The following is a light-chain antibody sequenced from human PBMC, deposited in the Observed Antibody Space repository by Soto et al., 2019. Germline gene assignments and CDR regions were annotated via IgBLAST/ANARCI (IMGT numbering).Light chain of an antibody. V-gene: IGLV1-40*01. CDR2: GNS. CDR1: SSNIGAVYD. CDR3: QSYDSSRTGTV. Sequence: QSVLTQPPSVSGAPGQRVTISCTGSSSNIGAVYDVHWYQQLPGTAPKLLIYGNSNRPSGVPDRFSGSKSGTSASLAITGLQAEDEGDYYCQSYDSSRTGTVFGGGTKLTVL. J-gene: IGLJ2*01.